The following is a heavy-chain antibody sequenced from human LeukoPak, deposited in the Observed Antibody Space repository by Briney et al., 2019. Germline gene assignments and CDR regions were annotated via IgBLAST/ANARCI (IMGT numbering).Heavy chain of an antibody. D-gene: IGHD3-3*01. J-gene: IGHJ4*02. V-gene: IGHV4-34*01. CDR1: GGSFSGYY. CDR2: INHSGST. Sequence: SETLSLTCAVYGGSFSGYYWSWIRQPPGKGLEWIGEINHSGSTNYNPSLKSRITISVDTSKNQFSLKLSSVTAADTAVYYCARKRSGYYDYWGQGTLVTVSS. CDR3: ARKRSGYYDY.